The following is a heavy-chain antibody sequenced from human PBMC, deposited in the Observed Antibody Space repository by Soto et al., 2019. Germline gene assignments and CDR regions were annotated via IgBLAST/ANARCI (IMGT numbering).Heavy chain of an antibody. V-gene: IGHV3-48*03. CDR2: ISSSGSTI. D-gene: IGHD3-22*01. CDR1: GFTFSSYE. CDR3: ARDVHTYYYDSSGYWRDAFDI. Sequence: PGGSLRLSCAASGFTFSSYEMNWVRQAPGKGLEWVSYISSSGSTIYYADPVKGRFTISRDNAKNSLYLQMNSLRAEDTAVYYCARDVHTYYYDSSGYWRDAFDIWGQGTMVTVSS. J-gene: IGHJ3*02.